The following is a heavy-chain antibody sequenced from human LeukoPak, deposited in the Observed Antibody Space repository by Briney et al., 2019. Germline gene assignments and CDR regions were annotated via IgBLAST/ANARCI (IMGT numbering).Heavy chain of an antibody. CDR1: GFTFSSYS. CDR3: TTDILWDLYRFDY. D-gene: IGHD2-21*01. CDR2: ISSSSSTI. Sequence: GGSLRLSCAASGFTFSSYSMNWVRQAPGKGLEWVSYISSSSSTIYYADSVKGRFTISRDNAKNSLYLQMNSLKTEDTAVYYCTTDILWDLYRFDYWGQGTLVTVSS. V-gene: IGHV3-48*01. J-gene: IGHJ4*02.